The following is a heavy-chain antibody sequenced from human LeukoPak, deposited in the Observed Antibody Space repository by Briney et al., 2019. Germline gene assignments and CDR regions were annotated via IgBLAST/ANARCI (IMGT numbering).Heavy chain of an antibody. CDR1: GYSISSGYY. CDR3: ARHRFDYYDSSGYYSFDY. CDR2: IYHSGST. V-gene: IGHV4-38-2*02. Sequence: SETLSLTCTVSGYSISSGYYWGWIRQPPGKGLEWIGSIYHSGSTYYNPSLKSRVTISVDTSKNQFSLKLSSVTAADTAVYYCARHRFDYYDSSGYYSFDYWGQGTLVTVSS. D-gene: IGHD3-22*01. J-gene: IGHJ4*02.